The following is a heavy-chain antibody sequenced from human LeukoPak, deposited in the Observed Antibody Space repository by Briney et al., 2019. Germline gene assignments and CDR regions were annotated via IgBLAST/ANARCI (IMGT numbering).Heavy chain of an antibody. D-gene: IGHD2-2*02. J-gene: IGHJ2*01. V-gene: IGHV3-30*04. CDR2: ISFDGSNK. CDR3: ARDYTLFPHWYFAL. Sequence: GGSLRLSCAASGFTFTNYAIHWVRQAPGRGLEWVAVISFDGSNKYYGDSVKGRFTISKDNSKNTLYLQMNSLRAEDTAVYYCARDYTLFPHWYFALWGRGTLVTVSS. CDR1: GFTFTNYA.